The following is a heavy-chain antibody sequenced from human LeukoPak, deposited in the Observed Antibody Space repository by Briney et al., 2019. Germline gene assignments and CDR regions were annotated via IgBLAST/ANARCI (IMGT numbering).Heavy chain of an antibody. Sequence: PGGSLRLSCEVSGFTFGDYFMTWIRQAPGKGLEWLSYISDSAHVIYYAESVQGRFTVSRDNAKMSLFLQMDSLRVDDTAVYYCSRRGWGSYSQDYWGQGTLVTVSA. CDR3: SRRGWGSYSQDY. J-gene: IGHJ4*02. CDR1: GFTFGDYF. V-gene: IGHV3-11*04. D-gene: IGHD1-26*01. CDR2: ISDSAHVI.